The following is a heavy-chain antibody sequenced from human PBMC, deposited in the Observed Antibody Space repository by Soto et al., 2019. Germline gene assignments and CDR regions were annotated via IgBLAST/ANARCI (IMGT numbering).Heavy chain of an antibody. CDR3: ASRGGFDYVWGSYRYPN. J-gene: IGHJ4*02. CDR2: ISGSGDGT. Sequence: HPGGSLRLSCVASGFTLSVYAMGWVHLAPGKGLEWVSSISGSGDGTYYADSVKGRFTISRDNSKSTLFLQMNSLRAEDTAVYYCASRGGFDYVWGSYRYPNWGQGTLVTVSS. CDR1: GFTLSVYA. D-gene: IGHD3-16*02. V-gene: IGHV3-23*01.